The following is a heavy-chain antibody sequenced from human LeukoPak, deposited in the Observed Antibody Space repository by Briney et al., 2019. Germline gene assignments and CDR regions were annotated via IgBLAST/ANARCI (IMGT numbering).Heavy chain of an antibody. CDR3: AKAPGTMIVVVITT. CDR2: ISGSGGST. D-gene: IGHD3-22*01. J-gene: IGHJ4*02. CDR1: GFTFSSYA. V-gene: IGHV3-23*01. Sequence: PGASLRLSCAASGFTFSSYAMSRVRQAPGKGLEWVSAISGSGGSTYYADSVKGRFTISRDNSKNTLYLQMNSLRAEDTAVYYCAKAPGTMIVVVITTWGQGTLVTVSS.